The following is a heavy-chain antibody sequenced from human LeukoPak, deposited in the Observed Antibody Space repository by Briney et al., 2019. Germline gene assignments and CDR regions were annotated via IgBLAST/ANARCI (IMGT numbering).Heavy chain of an antibody. Sequence: ASVKVSCKASGYTFTGYYMHWVRQAPGQGLEWMGWINPNSGGTNYAQKFQGRVTMTTDTSTSTAYMEVRSLKSDDTAVYYCARSSILDYWGQGTLVTVSS. CDR1: GYTFTGYY. CDR2: INPNSGGT. CDR3: ARSSILDY. D-gene: IGHD6-13*01. V-gene: IGHV1-2*02. J-gene: IGHJ4*02.